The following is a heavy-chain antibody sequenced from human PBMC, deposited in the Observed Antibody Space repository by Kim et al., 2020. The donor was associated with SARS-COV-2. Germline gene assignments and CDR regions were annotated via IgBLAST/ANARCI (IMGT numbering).Heavy chain of an antibody. CDR3: AKSGSYWDAFDI. Sequence: DSAHSVKGRFTISSDHAKNSLYLQMNSLRAEDTALYYCAKSGSYWDAFDIWGQGTMVTVSS. D-gene: IGHD1-26*01. J-gene: IGHJ3*02. V-gene: IGHV3-9*01.